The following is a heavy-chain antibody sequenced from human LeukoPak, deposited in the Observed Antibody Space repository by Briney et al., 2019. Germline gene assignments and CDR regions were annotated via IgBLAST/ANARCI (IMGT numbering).Heavy chain of an antibody. CDR2: INPSGGST. D-gene: IGHD2-2*01. CDR1: GYTITSYY. V-gene: IGHV1-46*01. J-gene: IGHJ4*02. Sequence: ASVKVSCKASGYTITSYYMHWVRQAPGQGLEWMGIINPSGGSTSYAQKFQGRVTMTRDTSTSTVYMELSSLRSEDTAVYYCATVPIVVVPAAMAYYFDYWGQGTLVTVSS. CDR3: ATVPIVVVPAAMAYYFDY.